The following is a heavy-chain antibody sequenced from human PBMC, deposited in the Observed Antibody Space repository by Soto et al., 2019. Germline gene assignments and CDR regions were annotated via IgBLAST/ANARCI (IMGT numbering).Heavy chain of an antibody. CDR3: AKDVNGELLLDY. CDR2: ISYDGSNK. D-gene: IGHD1-26*01. CDR1: GFTFSSCG. V-gene: IGHV3-30*18. J-gene: IGHJ4*02. Sequence: ESGGGVVQPGRSLRLSCAASGFTFSSCGMHWVRQTPGKGLEWVAVISYDGSNKYYADSVKGRFTISRDNSKNTLYLQMNSLRAEDTAVYYCAKDVNGELLLDYWGQGTLVTVSS.